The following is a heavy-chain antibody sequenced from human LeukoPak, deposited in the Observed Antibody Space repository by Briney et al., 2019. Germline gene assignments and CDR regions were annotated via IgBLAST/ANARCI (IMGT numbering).Heavy chain of an antibody. J-gene: IGHJ6*02. D-gene: IGHD1-14*01. CDR1: GYSFTSYW. CDR3: ARHGTAYHHNYYYYAMDV. Sequence: LGESLKISCKGSGYSFTSYWIGWVRQMPGKGLEWMGNIYPGDSDTRYSPSFQDQVTISADKSISTAYLQWSSLKASDTAMYYCARHGTAYHHNYYYYAMDVWGQGTTVTVSS. CDR2: IYPGDSDT. V-gene: IGHV5-51*01.